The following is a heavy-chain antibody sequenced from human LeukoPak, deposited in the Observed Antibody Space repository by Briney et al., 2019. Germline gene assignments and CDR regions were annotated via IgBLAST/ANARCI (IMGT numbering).Heavy chain of an antibody. CDR3: ARLLGTVTPFDY. J-gene: IGHJ4*02. V-gene: IGHV5-51*01. D-gene: IGHD3-16*01. Sequence: GESLKISCQGSGYRFSNYWTGWVRQMPGKGREWLGFTGFSDSRYNPSFRAQVTISADKSINTAYLQWSSLKASDTAIYYCARLLGTVTPFDYWGQGTLVTVSS. CDR2: TGFSDS. CDR1: GYRFSNYW.